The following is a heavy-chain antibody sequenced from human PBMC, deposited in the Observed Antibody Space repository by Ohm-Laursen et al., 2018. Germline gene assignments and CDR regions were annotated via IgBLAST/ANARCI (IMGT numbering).Heavy chain of an antibody. D-gene: IGHD3-10*01. CDR2: IYYSGST. CDR1: GGSISSGGYY. J-gene: IGHJ5*02. CDR3: ARAIGSGSYYNVAS. Sequence: TLSLTCIVSGGSISSGGYYWSWIRQHPGKGLEWIGYIYYSGSTYYNPSLKSRVTISVDTSKNQFSLKLSSVTAADTAVYYCARAIGSGSYYNVASWGQGTLVTVSS. V-gene: IGHV4-31*03.